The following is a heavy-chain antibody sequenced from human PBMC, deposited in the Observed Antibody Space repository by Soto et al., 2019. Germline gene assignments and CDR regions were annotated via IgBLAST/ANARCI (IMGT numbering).Heavy chain of an antibody. CDR1: GYTFTNYA. CDR2: INAGNGDT. CDR3: ARGSTSNWPFDS. Sequence: QVQLVQSGAEVKKPGASVKVSCRASGYTFTNYAMHWVRQAPGQRLEWMGWINAGNGDTEYSQNFQGRVIITRDTSESTAYMELTSLRSEDTALFYCARGSTSNWPFDSWGQGTLVTVSS. V-gene: IGHV1-3*01. D-gene: IGHD2-2*01. J-gene: IGHJ4*02.